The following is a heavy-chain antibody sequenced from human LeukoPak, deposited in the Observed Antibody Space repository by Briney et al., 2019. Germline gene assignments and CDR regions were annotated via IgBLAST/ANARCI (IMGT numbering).Heavy chain of an antibody. CDR2: IWYDGSNK. CDR3: ARGLGGRGYYYYGMDV. V-gene: IGHV3-33*01. CDR1: GFTFSSYG. Sequence: GGSLRLSCAASGFTFSSYGMHWVRQAPGKGLEWVAVIWYDGSNKYYADSVKGRFTISRDNSKNTLSLQMNSLRAEDTAVYYCARGLGGRGYYYYGMDVWGRGTTVTVSS. D-gene: IGHD3-10*01. J-gene: IGHJ6*02.